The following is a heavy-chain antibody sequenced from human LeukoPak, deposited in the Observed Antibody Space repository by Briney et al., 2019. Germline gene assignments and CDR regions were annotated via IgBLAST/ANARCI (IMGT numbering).Heavy chain of an antibody. D-gene: IGHD1-26*01. V-gene: IGHV1-18*01. J-gene: IGHJ4*02. CDR3: ARGGLSGEGLRY. CDR1: GYSFTSYG. Sequence: GASVTVSCKASGYSFTSYGITWVRQAPGQGLEWMGWINAYNGDTSYPQKLQGRVTVTTDTSTSTAYMELRSLRSDDTAVYYCARGGLSGEGLRYWGQGTLVTVSS. CDR2: INAYNGDT.